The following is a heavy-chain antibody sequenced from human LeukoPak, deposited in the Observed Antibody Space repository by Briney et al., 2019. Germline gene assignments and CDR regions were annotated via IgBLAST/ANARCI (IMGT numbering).Heavy chain of an antibody. CDR3: ARAGRYYDFWSGRYYFDY. V-gene: IGHV4-39*07. CDR2: IYYSGST. J-gene: IGHJ4*02. Sequence: SETLPLTCTVSGGSISSSSYYWGWIRQPPGKGLEWIGSIYYSGSTYYNPSLKSRVTISVDTSKNQFSLKLSSVTAADTAVYYCARAGRYYDFWSGRYYFDYWGQGTLVTVSS. CDR1: GGSISSSSYY. D-gene: IGHD3-3*01.